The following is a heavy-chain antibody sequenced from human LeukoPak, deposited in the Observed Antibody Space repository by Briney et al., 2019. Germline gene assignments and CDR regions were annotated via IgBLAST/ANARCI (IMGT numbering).Heavy chain of an antibody. CDR2: ISGSGGST. D-gene: IGHD6-19*01. CDR3: AKNGLIAVAGLLDY. V-gene: IGHV3-23*01. CDR1: GFTFSTYA. J-gene: IGHJ4*02. Sequence: GGSLRLSCAASGFTFSTYAMSWVRQAPGKGLEWVSAISGSGGSTYYADSVKGRFTISRDNSKNTLYLQMNSLRAEDTAVYYCAKNGLIAVAGLLDYWGQGTLVTVSS.